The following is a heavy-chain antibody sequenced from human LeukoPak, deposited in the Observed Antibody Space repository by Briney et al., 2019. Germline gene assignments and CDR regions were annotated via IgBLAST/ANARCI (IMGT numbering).Heavy chain of an antibody. D-gene: IGHD3-3*01. CDR3: ARDRSYDFWSGYSTPDY. V-gene: IGHV3-33*01. Sequence: PGGSLRLSCAASGFTFSSYGMHWVCQAPGKGLEWVAVIWYDGSNKYYADSVKGRFTISRDNSKNTLDLQMNSLRADDTAVYYCARDRSYDFWSGYSTPDYWGQGTLVTVSS. CDR1: GFTFSSYG. CDR2: IWYDGSNK. J-gene: IGHJ4*02.